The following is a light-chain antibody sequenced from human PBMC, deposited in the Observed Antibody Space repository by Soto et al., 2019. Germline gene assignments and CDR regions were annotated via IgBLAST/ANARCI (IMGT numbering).Light chain of an antibody. Sequence: QSVLTQPASVSGSPGQSITISCTGTSSDVGSYNLVSWYQQHPGKAPKLMIYEGSKRPSGVSNRFSGSKSGNTASLTISGLQAEDEADYYCCSYAGSSTWVFGTATKVTVL. CDR3: CSYAGSSTWV. J-gene: IGLJ1*01. V-gene: IGLV2-23*01. CDR1: SSDVGSYNL. CDR2: EGS.